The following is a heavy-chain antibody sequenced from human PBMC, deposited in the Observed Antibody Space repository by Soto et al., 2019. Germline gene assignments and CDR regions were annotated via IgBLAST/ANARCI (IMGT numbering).Heavy chain of an antibody. CDR2: IFYSGST. V-gene: IGHV4-31*03. Sequence: SETLSLTCTVSGGPISSGGYYWSWIRQHPGKGLEWIGYIFYSGSTYYNPSLKSRVSISVDTSRNQFSLKLSSVTAADTAVFYCARGPLTPYFDYWGQGALVTV. CDR1: GGPISSGGYY. J-gene: IGHJ4*02. CDR3: ARGPLTPYFDY. D-gene: IGHD7-27*01.